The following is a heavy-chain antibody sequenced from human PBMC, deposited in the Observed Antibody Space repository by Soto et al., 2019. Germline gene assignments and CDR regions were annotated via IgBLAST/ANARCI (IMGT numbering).Heavy chain of an antibody. J-gene: IGHJ5*02. D-gene: IGHD5-12*01. CDR3: AKLDSGYERVNANWFDP. Sequence: PGGSLRLSCAASGFTFSTYPMSWVRQAPGKGLEWVSGISGSGGSTYYADSVKGRFTISRDNSKNTLYLQMNSLRAEDTAVYYCAKLDSGYERVNANWFDPWGQGTLVTVSS. V-gene: IGHV3-23*01. CDR2: ISGSGGST. CDR1: GFTFSTYP.